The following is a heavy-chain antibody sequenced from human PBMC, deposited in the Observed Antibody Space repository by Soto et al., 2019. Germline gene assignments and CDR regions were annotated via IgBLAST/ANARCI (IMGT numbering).Heavy chain of an antibody. CDR3: ARDLGRPRGSLKNDAFDL. CDR1: GINFRNGG. Sequence: QVQLAESGGGGVQPGRSLDPPCSGSGINFRNGGWHWVRQALGKGLEGGTVIWYDGITKYYADSVQGRFTISRDSSKNTLYLQMDSLRAEDTAVYFCARDLGRPRGSLKNDAFDLWGQGTTVTVSS. V-gene: IGHV3-33*01. J-gene: IGHJ3*01. CDR2: IWYDGITK. D-gene: IGHD2-15*01.